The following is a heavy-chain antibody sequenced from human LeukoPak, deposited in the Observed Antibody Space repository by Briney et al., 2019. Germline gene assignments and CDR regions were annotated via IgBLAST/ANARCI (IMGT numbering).Heavy chain of an antibody. Sequence: GGSLRLSCVASGFTFSNYDMHWVRQSSGTGLEWVSAIASTGDTYLSGSVKGRFSISRENAKNSLYLEMNSLRAGDTAMYYCARVLVAGTWAFDLWGQGTMVIVSP. CDR1: GFTFSNYD. CDR2: IASTGDT. CDR3: ARVLVAGTWAFDL. V-gene: IGHV3-13*04. D-gene: IGHD6-19*01. J-gene: IGHJ3*01.